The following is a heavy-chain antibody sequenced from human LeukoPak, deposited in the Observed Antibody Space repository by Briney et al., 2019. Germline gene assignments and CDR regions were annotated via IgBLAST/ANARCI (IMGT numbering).Heavy chain of an antibody. CDR1: GFTFTRFN. V-gene: IGHV3-21*06. J-gene: IGHJ6*02. Sequence: GGSLRLSCAASGFTFTRFNMNWVRRAPGKGLELVSSITTSGTYIYYADSVQGRFTISRDNAKNSLYLQMNSLRAEDTAVYYCARPFYYDTNGGEGMDVWGQGTTVTVSS. D-gene: IGHD2-8*01. CDR2: ITTSGTYI. CDR3: ARPFYYDTNGGEGMDV.